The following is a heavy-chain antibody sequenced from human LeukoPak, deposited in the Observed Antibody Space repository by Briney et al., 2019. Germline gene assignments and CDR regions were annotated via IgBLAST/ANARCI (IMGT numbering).Heavy chain of an antibody. D-gene: IGHD6-19*01. CDR3: ARGGGIAVADY. Sequence: SETLSLTCAVYGGSFSGYYWSWIRQPPGKGLEWIGEINHSGSTNYNPSLKSRVTISVDMSKNQFSLKLSSVTAADTAVYYCARGGGIAVADYWGQGTLVTVSS. CDR1: GGSFSGYY. CDR2: INHSGST. V-gene: IGHV4-34*01. J-gene: IGHJ4*02.